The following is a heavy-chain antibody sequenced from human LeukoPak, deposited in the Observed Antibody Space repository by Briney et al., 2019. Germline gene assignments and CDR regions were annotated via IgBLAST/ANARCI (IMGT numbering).Heavy chain of an antibody. CDR3: ARRGLYCSTTTCYLDY. D-gene: IGHD2-2*01. V-gene: IGHV5-51*01. Sequence: GESLKISCKGSGYSFTSYWIAWVRQMPGKGLEWMGIIYPGDSDTRYSPSFQGQVTISADTSISTAYLQWSSLKASDTAMYYCARRGLYCSTTTCYLDYWGQGTLVTVSS. CDR1: GYSFTSYW. CDR2: IYPGDSDT. J-gene: IGHJ4*02.